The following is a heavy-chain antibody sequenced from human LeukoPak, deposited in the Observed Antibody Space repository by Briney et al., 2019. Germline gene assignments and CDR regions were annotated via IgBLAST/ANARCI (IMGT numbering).Heavy chain of an antibody. D-gene: IGHD4-17*01. J-gene: IGHJ5*02. CDR3: ARHGTTVTRTGWFDP. CDR2: IYYSGST. Sequence: PSETLSLTXAVSGYSISSGYYWGWIRQPPGKGLEWIGSIYYSGSTYYNPSLKSRVTISVDTSKNQLSLKLSSVTAADTAVYYCARHGTTVTRTGWFDPWGQGTLVTVSS. CDR1: GYSISSGYY. V-gene: IGHV4-38-2*01.